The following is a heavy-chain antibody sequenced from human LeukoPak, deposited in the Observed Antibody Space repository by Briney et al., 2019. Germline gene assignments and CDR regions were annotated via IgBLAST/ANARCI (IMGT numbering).Heavy chain of an antibody. CDR3: ARRNTYYYDSSGYPDDAFDI. D-gene: IGHD3-22*01. V-gene: IGHV5-51*01. CDR2: IYPGDSDT. CDR1: GYRFTSYW. Sequence: GESLKISCKGSGYRFTSYWIGWVRQMPGKGLEWMGIIYPGDSDTRYSPSFQGQVTISADKSISTAYLQWSSLKASDTAMYYCARRNTYYYDSSGYPDDAFDIWGQGTMVTVSS. J-gene: IGHJ3*02.